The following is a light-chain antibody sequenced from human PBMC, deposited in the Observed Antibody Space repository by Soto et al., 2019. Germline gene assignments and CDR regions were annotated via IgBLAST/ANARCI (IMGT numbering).Light chain of an antibody. CDR2: GAS. Sequence: EIVMTQSPATLSVSPGERATLSCRASQSVSNNYLAWYQQKPGQAPRLFIYGASTRATGIPARFSGSGSGTEFTLTINSLQSEDFAVYYCQQYNNWPRTFGQGTKVDIK. CDR1: QSVSNN. J-gene: IGKJ1*01. V-gene: IGKV3-15*01. CDR3: QQYNNWPRT.